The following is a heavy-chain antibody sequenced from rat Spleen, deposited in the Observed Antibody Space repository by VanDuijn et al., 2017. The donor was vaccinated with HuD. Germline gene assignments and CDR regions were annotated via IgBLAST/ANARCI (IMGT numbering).Heavy chain of an antibody. CDR2: IWTGGST. Sequence: QVQLKESGPGLVQPSQTLSLPCTVSGFSLTSYHVSWVSQPPRKGLEWMGVIWTGGSTFYPDSVKGRFTIFRDNVDSTLYLEMNSLKSEDTATYYCAREGSEFGVENWFAYWGQGTLVTVSS. CDR1: GFSLTSYH. J-gene: IGHJ3*01. CDR3: AREGSEFGVENWFAY. V-gene: IGHV2-43*01. D-gene: IGHD4-3*01.